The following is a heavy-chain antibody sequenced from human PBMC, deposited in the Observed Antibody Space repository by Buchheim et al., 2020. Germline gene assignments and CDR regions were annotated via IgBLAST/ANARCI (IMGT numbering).Heavy chain of an antibody. CDR1: GFTFSSYG. CDR2: ISYDGSNK. CDR3: AKDRFRFIDY. D-gene: IGHD3-10*01. V-gene: IGHV3-30*18. J-gene: IGHJ4*02. Sequence: QVQLVESGGGVVQPGRSLRLSCAASGFTFSSYGMHWVRQAPGKGLEWVAVISYDGSNKYYADSVKGRFTISRDNSKNTLYLQMNSLRAEDTAVYYCAKDRFRFIDYWGQGTL.